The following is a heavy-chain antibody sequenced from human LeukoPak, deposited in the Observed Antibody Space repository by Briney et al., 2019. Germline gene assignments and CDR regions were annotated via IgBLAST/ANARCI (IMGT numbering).Heavy chain of an antibody. CDR2: IKHDGSEK. V-gene: IGHV3-7*01. J-gene: IGHJ4*02. Sequence: GGSLRLSCAASGFTFSSYWMNWVRQAPGKGLEWVANIKHDGSEKYYVDSVKGRFTISRDNAKNSLYLQMNSLGAEDTALYYCARDPTRGYSYGYEDYWGQGTLVTVSS. D-gene: IGHD5-18*01. CDR1: GFTFSSYW. CDR3: ARDPTRGYSYGYEDY.